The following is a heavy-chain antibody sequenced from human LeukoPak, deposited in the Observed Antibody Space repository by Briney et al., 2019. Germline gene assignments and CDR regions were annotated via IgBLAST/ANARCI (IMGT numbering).Heavy chain of an antibody. D-gene: IGHD2-2*01. V-gene: IGHV3-21*01. Sequence: GGSLRLSCAASGFTFSSYSMNWVRQAPGKGLEWVSSISSGSSYIYYADSVKGRFTISRDNAKNSLYLQMNSLRAEDTAVYYCARDQNGYCSSTSCYANAFDIWGQGTMVTVSS. CDR2: ISSGSSYI. J-gene: IGHJ3*02. CDR1: GFTFSSYS. CDR3: ARDQNGYCSSTSCYANAFDI.